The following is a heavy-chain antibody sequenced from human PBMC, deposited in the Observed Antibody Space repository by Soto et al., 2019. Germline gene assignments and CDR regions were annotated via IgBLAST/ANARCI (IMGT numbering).Heavy chain of an antibody. J-gene: IGHJ3*02. V-gene: IGHV3-23*01. Sequence: AGGSLRLSCAASGFTFSDYAMSWVRQAPGKGLEWVSGLGGSNSDTHYAASVEGRFTVSRDNSKSTMFLQMNSLRVEDTAVYYCAKDKVDHNSVWDPFDIWGQGTLVTVSS. D-gene: IGHD2-15*01. CDR1: GFTFSDYA. CDR3: AKDKVDHNSVWDPFDI. CDR2: LGGSNSDT.